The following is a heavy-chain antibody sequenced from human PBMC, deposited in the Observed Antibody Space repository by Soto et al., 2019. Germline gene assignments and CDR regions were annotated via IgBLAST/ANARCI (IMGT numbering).Heavy chain of an antibody. D-gene: IGHD3-16*02. CDR2: ISGSGGST. J-gene: IGHJ4*02. V-gene: IGHV3-23*01. CDR1: GFTFSSYA. CDR3: AKSFWGSYRHTDYYFDY. Sequence: EVQLLESGGGLVQPGGSLRLSCAASGFTFSSYAMSWVRQAPGKGLEWVSAISGSGGSTYYADSVKGRFTISRDNSKNTLYLQMNSLRAEDTAVYYCAKSFWGSYRHTDYYFDYWGQGTLVTVSS.